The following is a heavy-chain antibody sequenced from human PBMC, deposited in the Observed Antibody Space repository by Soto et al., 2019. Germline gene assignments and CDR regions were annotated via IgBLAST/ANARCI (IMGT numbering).Heavy chain of an antibody. J-gene: IGHJ4*02. CDR1: GYTFTSYY. CDR2: INPSGGST. CDR3: ARDRRGFPFDY. D-gene: IGHD3-10*01. V-gene: IGHV1-46*01. Sequence: ASVKVSCKASGYTFTSYYMHWVRQAPGQGLEWMGIINPSGGSTSYAQKFQGRVTMTRDTSTSTDYMELSSLRSEDTAVYYCARDRRGFPFDYWGQGTLVTVSS.